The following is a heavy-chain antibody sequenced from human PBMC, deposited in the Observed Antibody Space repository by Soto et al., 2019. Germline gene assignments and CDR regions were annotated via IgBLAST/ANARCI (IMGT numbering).Heavy chain of an antibody. CDR2: ISYSGNT. CDR1: RGSISSSSYH. J-gene: IGHJ4*02. V-gene: IGHV4-39*01. D-gene: IGHD3-10*01. CDR3: ARLGEFGLIVDF. Sequence: SETLSLTCTVSRGSISSSSYHWGWIRQPPGKGPEWIGTISYSGNTYYNPSLKSRLTTSVDVSKNQFSLKVNSVTAADTAVYYCARLGEFGLIVDFWGQGTLVTVSS.